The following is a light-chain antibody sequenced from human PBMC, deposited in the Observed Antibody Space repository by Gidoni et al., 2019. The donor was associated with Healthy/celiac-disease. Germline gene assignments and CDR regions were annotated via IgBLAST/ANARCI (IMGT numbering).Light chain of an antibody. J-gene: IGLJ3*02. CDR2: RNH. Sequence: QSVLTQPPSASGTPGQRVTISCSGSSSNIGSNTVNWYQQLPGTAPKLLIYRNHQRPSGVPDRFSGSKSGTSASLAIGGLQSEDEADYYCAAWDDSLNGWVFGGGTKLTVL. CDR3: AAWDDSLNGWV. CDR1: SSNIGSNT. V-gene: IGLV1-44*01.